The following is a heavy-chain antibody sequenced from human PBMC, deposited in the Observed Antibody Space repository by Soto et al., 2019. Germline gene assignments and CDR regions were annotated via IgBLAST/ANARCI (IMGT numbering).Heavy chain of an antibody. Sequence: QVQLVESGGGVVQPGRSLRLSCEASGFLFNNYGMHWVRQAPGKGLEWVAVIWYDGNTKYYADSVKGRFTIYRDNSKNTLYLQMNSLRAGDTAVYYCAKETLGGGSCDSGDYWGQGTLVTVSS. D-gene: IGHD2-15*01. V-gene: IGHV3-33*06. CDR1: GFLFNNYG. CDR3: AKETLGGGSCDSGDY. CDR2: IWYDGNTK. J-gene: IGHJ4*02.